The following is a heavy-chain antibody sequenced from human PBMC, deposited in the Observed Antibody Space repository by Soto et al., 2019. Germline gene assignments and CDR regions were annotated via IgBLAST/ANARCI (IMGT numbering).Heavy chain of an antibody. V-gene: IGHV1-2*04. CDR3: ARESIFSSGWYKAPCLDY. CDR1: GYTFTGYY. CDR2: INPNSGGT. J-gene: IGHJ4*02. D-gene: IGHD6-19*01. Sequence: ASVKVSCKASGYTFTGYYMHCVRQAPGQGLEWMGWINPNSGGTNYAQKFQGWVTMTRDTSISTAYMELSRLRSDDTAVYYCARESIFSSGWYKAPCLDYWGQGTLVTVSS.